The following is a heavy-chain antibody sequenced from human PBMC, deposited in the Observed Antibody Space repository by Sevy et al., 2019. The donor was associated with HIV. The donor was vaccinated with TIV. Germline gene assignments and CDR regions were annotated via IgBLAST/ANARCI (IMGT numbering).Heavy chain of an antibody. D-gene: IGHD3-3*01. CDR2: IKSESDRGTA. J-gene: IGHJ6*03. CDR1: GFIFSNAW. V-gene: IGHV3-15*01. Sequence: GGSLRLSCAASGFIFSNAWMAWVRQAPGKGLEWVGRIKSESDRGTADYAAPVKGRFTISRDDSKNTLYLQINSLKTEDTAVYYCAAILRDVLCFVEFRRDDHYYMDVWGKGTTVTVSS. CDR3: AAILRDVLCFVEFRRDDHYYMDV.